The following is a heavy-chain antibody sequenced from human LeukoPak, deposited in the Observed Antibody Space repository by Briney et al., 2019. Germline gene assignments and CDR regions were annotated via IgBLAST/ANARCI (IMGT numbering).Heavy chain of an antibody. D-gene: IGHD3-9*01. J-gene: IGHJ4*02. CDR1: GYTFTGYY. CDR2: INPNSGGT. Sequence: ASVKVSCKASGYTFTGYYMHWVRQAPGQGLEWMGWINPNSGGTNYAQKFQGRVTITRDTSISTAYMELSRLRSYDTAVYYCARAGLGDILTGYSPFDYWGQGTLVTVSS. V-gene: IGHV1-2*02. CDR3: ARAGLGDILTGYSPFDY.